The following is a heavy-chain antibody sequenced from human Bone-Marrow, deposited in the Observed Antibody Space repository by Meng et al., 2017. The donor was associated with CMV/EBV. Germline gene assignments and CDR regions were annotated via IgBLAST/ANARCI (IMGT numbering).Heavy chain of an antibody. V-gene: IGHV4-39*01. Sequence: SETLSLTCTVSGCSISSSSYYWGWIRQPPGKGLEWIGSIYYSGSTYYNPSLKSRVTISVDTSKNQFSLKLSSVTAADTAVYYFARIVGATRSDWFDPRGQGTLVTVSS. D-gene: IGHD1-26*01. CDR1: GCSISSSSYY. CDR2: IYYSGST. CDR3: ARIVGATRSDWFDP. J-gene: IGHJ5*02.